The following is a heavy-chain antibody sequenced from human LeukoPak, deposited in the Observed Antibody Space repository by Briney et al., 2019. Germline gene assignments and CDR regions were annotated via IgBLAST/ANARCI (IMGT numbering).Heavy chain of an antibody. Sequence: SQTLSLTCAISGDSVSSDSAAWNWIRQPPSRGLEWLGRTYYRSKWYNNYAVSVKSRININPDTSKNQFSLQLNSVTPEDTAVYYCAREVSYHVDYWGQGTLVTVSS. CDR3: AREVSYHVDY. J-gene: IGHJ4*02. CDR2: TYYRSKWYN. D-gene: IGHD1-26*01. CDR1: GDSVSSDSAA. V-gene: IGHV6-1*01.